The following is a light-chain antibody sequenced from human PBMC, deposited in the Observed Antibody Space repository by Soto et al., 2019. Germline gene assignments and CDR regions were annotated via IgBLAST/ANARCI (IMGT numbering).Light chain of an antibody. V-gene: IGLV1-47*01. CDR2: RNS. Sequence: QSALTQPASVSGPPGHSITISCTGTSSDVGKDNFVSWYHQLPGTAPKLRVHRNSQRPSGVPDRFSGSKSGTSASLVISGLRSEDEGDYYCAAWDDSLNGPVFGTGTKLTVL. CDR1: SSDVGKDNF. J-gene: IGLJ1*01. CDR3: AAWDDSLNGPV.